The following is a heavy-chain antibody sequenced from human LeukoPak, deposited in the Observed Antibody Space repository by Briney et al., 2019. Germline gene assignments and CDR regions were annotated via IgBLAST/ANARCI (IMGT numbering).Heavy chain of an antibody. Sequence: SETLSLTCTVSGGSISSSSYYWGWIRQPPGKGLEWIGKIYYSGSTYYNSSLKSRVTISVDTSKNQFSLKLSSMTAADTAVYYCARDDPNKYYFDYWGQGTLVTVSS. CDR2: IYYSGST. D-gene: IGHD2/OR15-2a*01. CDR3: ARDDPNKYYFDY. V-gene: IGHV4-39*02. J-gene: IGHJ4*02. CDR1: GGSISSSSYY.